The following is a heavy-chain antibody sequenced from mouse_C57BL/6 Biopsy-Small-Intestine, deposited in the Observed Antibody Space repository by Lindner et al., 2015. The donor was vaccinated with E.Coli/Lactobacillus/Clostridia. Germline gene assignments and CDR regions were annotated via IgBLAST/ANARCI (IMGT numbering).Heavy chain of an antibody. J-gene: IGHJ3*01. CDR3: ARSRFSNYVFAY. CDR1: GFNINDYY. Sequence: VQLQESGAELVKPGASVRLSCTASGFNINDYYMHWVKQRTEQGLEWIGRIDPENGETRYAPKFQGKATITADTSSNTAYLQLSSLTSEDTAVYYCARSRFSNYVFAYWGQGTLVTVSA. V-gene: IGHV14-2*01. CDR2: IDPENGET. D-gene: IGHD2-5*01.